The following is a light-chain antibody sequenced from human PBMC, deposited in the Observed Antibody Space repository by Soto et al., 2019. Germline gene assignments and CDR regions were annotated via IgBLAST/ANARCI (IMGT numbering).Light chain of an antibody. J-gene: IGLJ3*02. CDR3: TSYSRYRVLV. V-gene: IGLV2-14*01. Sequence: QSVLTQPASVSGSLGQSITISCTGTSSDIGGYKYVSWYQQHPGKAPKLIIFEVSNRHSGVSDRFSGSNSGNTASLTISGLQAEDDADYYCTSYSRYRVLVFGGGPKVTV. CDR2: EVS. CDR1: SSDIGGYKY.